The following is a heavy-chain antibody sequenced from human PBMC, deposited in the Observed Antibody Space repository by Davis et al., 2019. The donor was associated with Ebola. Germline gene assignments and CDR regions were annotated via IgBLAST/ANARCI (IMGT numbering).Heavy chain of an antibody. J-gene: IGHJ4*02. CDR1: GFTFSSYS. Sequence: GGSLRLSCAASGFTFSSYSMNWVRQAPGKGLEWVSVIYSGGSTYYADSVKGRFTISRHNSKNTLYLQMNSLRAEDTAVYYCARGYYYDSSDYWGQGTLVTVSS. V-gene: IGHV3-53*04. CDR3: ARGYYYDSSDY. CDR2: IYSGGST. D-gene: IGHD3-22*01.